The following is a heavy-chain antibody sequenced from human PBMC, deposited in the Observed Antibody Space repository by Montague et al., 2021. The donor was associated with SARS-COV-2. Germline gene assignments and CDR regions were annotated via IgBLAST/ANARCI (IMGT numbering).Heavy chain of an antibody. CDR1: GFSLTTDGMC. CDR2: IDWDDDK. D-gene: IGHD3-10*01. V-gene: IGHV2-70*11. CDR3: ARNGGEFSGSEKEYAGNGLDS. Sequence: PALVKPTQTLALTYTFSGFSLTTDGMCVGWIRQPPGKALEWLARIDWDDDKYYSTSLKTRLTISKDTSKNQMVLTMTNMNPADTATYYCARNGGEFSGSEKEYAGNGLDSWGQGTLVTVSS. J-gene: IGHJ5*01.